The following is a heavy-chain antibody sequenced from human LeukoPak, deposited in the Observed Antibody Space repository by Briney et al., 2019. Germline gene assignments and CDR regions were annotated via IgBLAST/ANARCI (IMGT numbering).Heavy chain of an antibody. CDR1: GYTFTSSY. J-gene: IGHJ4*02. CDR2: INPSGGTT. CDR3: ARGLPGTSCLDY. V-gene: IGHV1-46*01. D-gene: IGHD2-2*01. Sequence: GASVKVSCKASGYTFTSSYMHWVRQAPGQGLEWMGIINPSGGTTIYAQKFQGRVTMTRDTSTSTVYMELSSLRSEDTAVYYCARGLPGTSCLDYWGQGTLVTVSS.